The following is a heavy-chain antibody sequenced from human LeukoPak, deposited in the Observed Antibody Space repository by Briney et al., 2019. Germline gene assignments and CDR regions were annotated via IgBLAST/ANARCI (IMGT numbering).Heavy chain of an antibody. J-gene: IGHJ5*02. CDR2: ITISGHTK. Sequence: PGGSLRLSCVASGFDLNTYEMNWVRQAPGKGLEWIADITISGHTKNYADSVKGRFTISRDNAGTSLYLQMNSLRVEDTDVYYCARGDPHADLWGQGTLVTVSS. V-gene: IGHV3-48*03. CDR3: ARGDPHADL. CDR1: GFDLNTYE.